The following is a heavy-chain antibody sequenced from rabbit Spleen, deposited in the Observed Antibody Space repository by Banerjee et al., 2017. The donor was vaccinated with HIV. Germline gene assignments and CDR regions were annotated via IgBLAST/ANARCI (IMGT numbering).Heavy chain of an antibody. CDR2: IDPIFGRT. D-gene: IGHD6-1*01. CDR1: GFDFSVYG. CDR3: ARTTYGYVRGSNL. Sequence: QEQLVESGGGLVQPGGSLKLSCKASGFDFSVYGLSWVRQAPGKGLEWIGYIDPIFGRTYYASWVNGRFTISSHNAQNTLYLQLNSLTAADTATYFCARTTYGYVRGSNLWGPGTLVTVS. J-gene: IGHJ4*01. V-gene: IGHV1S47*01.